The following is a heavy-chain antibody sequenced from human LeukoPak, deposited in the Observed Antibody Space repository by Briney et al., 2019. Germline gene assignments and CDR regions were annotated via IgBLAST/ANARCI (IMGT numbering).Heavy chain of an antibody. V-gene: IGHV3-53*01. Sequence: PSETLSLTCALYGGSFSGYYWSWVRQAPGKGLEWVSVIYSGGSTYYADSVKGRFTISRDNSKNTLYLQMNSLRAEDTAVYYCARDPRGPTGYDHGGRDTFDYWGQGTLVTVSS. J-gene: IGHJ4*02. CDR1: GGSFSGYY. D-gene: IGHD4-23*01. CDR3: ARDPRGPTGYDHGGRDTFDY. CDR2: IYSGGST.